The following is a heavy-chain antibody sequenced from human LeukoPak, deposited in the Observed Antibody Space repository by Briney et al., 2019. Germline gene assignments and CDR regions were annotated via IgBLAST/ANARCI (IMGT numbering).Heavy chain of an antibody. D-gene: IGHD3-22*01. V-gene: IGHV4-61*01. CDR3: ARAVVLYYFDY. J-gene: IGHJ4*02. CDR2: INDSGST. CDR1: GGSASSGSHY. Sequence: PSETLSLTCTVSGGSASSGSHYWSWIRQPPGKRLEWIGYINDSGSTSYNPSLKSRVTISVDTSQNQFSLKLTSVTAADTAVYYCARAVVLYYFDYWGQGTLVTVSS.